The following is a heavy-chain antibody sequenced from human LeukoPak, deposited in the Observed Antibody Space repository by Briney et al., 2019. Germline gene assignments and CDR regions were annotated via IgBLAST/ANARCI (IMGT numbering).Heavy chain of an antibody. CDR2: IYHSGST. CDR1: GGSISSSNW. J-gene: IGHJ5*02. D-gene: IGHD2-15*01. V-gene: IGHV4-4*02. Sequence: SETLSLTCAVSGGSISSSNWWSWVRQPPGKGLEWIGEIYHSGSTNYNPSLKSRVTISVDTSKNQFSLKLSSVTAADTAVYYCARGRYCSGGSCYSGLDWFDPWGQGTLVTVSS. CDR3: ARGRYCSGGSCYSGLDWFDP.